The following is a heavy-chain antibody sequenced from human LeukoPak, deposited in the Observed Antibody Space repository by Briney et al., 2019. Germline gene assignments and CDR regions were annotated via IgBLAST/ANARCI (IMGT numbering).Heavy chain of an antibody. D-gene: IGHD7-27*01. Sequence: ASVKVSCKASGYTFTDYYMHWVRQAPGQGLEWMGWINPNSGGTTFARQFQGRFTMTSDTSISTAYMELSRLRSDDTAVYYCATDRLGYYYMDVWGKGTTVTISS. CDR1: GYTFTDYY. V-gene: IGHV1-2*02. J-gene: IGHJ6*03. CDR2: INPNSGGT. CDR3: ATDRLGYYYMDV.